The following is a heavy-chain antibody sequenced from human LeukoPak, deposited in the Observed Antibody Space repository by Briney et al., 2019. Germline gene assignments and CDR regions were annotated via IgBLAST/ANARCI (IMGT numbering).Heavy chain of an antibody. J-gene: IGHJ4*02. Sequence: ASVKVSCKASGYTFTSSSLHWVRQAPGQRLEWMGWINTGNGNTDYSQNFQGRVTLTRGTSASTGSMELSSLRSEDTAVYYCARLRGVAATGIYDYWGQGTLVTVSS. CDR1: GYTFTSSS. CDR3: ARLRGVAATGIYDY. V-gene: IGHV1-3*04. CDR2: INTGNGNT. D-gene: IGHD6-13*01.